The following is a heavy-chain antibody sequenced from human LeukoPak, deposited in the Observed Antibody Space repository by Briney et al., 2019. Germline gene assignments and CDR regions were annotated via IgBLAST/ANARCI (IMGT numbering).Heavy chain of an antibody. CDR3: TRDRSPSEHTNSERAYYYGMDV. J-gene: IGHJ6*02. D-gene: IGHD4-23*01. Sequence: GGSLRLSCAASGFTFSSHWMHWVRQAPGKGLVWISRISSDGSTTDYADSVKGRFTISRDSAKKTLYLQMHSLRADDSAVYYCTRDRSPSEHTNSERAYYYGMDVWGQGTTVTVSS. CDR1: GFTFSSHW. V-gene: IGHV3-74*01. CDR2: ISSDGSTT.